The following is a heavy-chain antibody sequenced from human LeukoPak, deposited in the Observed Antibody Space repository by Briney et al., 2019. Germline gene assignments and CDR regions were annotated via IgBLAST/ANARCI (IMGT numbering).Heavy chain of an antibody. CDR3: TLALGGYGFDY. CDR1: GFTFSSYA. V-gene: IGHV3-49*03. J-gene: IGHJ4*02. CDR2: IRSKAYGGTT. Sequence: SGGSLRLSCAASGFTFSSYAMSWFRQAPGKGLEWVGFIRSKAYGGTTEYAASAKGRFTISRDDSKSIAYLQMNSLKTEDTAVYYCTLALGGYGFDYWGQGTLVTVSS. D-gene: IGHD5-12*01.